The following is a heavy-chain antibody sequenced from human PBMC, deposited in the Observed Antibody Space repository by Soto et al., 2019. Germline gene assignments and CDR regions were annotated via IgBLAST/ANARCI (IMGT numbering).Heavy chain of an antibody. Sequence: EVQLVESGGGLIQPGGSLRLSCAASGFAVSSKYMTWDRQAPGKGLEWVSVIYGGGTTYYADSVKGRFTISRDTSKNTLYLQMNSLRAEYTAVYYCVQTTGWPGFDFWGQGPLVTVSS. D-gene: IGHD6-19*01. CDR3: VQTTGWPGFDF. CDR2: IYGGGTT. CDR1: GFAVSSKY. V-gene: IGHV3-53*01. J-gene: IGHJ4*02.